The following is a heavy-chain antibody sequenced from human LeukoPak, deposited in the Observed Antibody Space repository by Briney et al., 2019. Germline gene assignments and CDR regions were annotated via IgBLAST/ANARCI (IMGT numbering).Heavy chain of an antibody. CDR2: TYYRSKWYN. V-gene: IGHV6-1*01. J-gene: IGHJ4*02. CDR1: GDSVSSNSAA. CDR3: ARELNYFDY. Sequence: SQTLSLTCAISGDSVSSNSAALNWIRQSPSRGLEWLVRTYYRSKWYNDYAVSVESRITINPDTSKNQFSLQLNSVTPEDTAVYYCARELNYFDYWGQGTLVTVSS.